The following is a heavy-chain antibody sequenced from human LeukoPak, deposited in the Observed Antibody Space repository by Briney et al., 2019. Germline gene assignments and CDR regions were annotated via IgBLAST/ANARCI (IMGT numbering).Heavy chain of an antibody. D-gene: IGHD3-16*01. J-gene: IGHJ3*01. CDR3: ATWGLHFDV. V-gene: IGHV1-2*02. Sequence: ASVKVSCKASGYTFGAYYMYWVRQAPGQGLEWMGWIRPNSGGTNYTQKFQGRVTMTRDTSINTAYMELSRPTSDDTAVYFCATWGLHFDVWGQGTMVIVAS. CDR1: GYTFGAYY. CDR2: IRPNSGGT.